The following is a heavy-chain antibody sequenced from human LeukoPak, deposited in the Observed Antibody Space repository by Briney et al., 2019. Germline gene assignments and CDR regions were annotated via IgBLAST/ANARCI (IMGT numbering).Heavy chain of an antibody. V-gene: IGHV4-59*01. CDR2: IYYSGST. J-gene: IGHJ6*02. CDR3: AREGSYCSSTSCYKADYYYGMDV. Sequence: SETLSLTCAVYGGSFSGYYWSWIRQPPGKGLEWIGYIYYSGSTNYNPSLKSRVTISVDTSKNQFSLKLSSVTAADTAVYYCAREGSYCSSTSCYKADYYYGMDVWGQGTTVTVSS. D-gene: IGHD2-2*02. CDR1: GGSFSGYY.